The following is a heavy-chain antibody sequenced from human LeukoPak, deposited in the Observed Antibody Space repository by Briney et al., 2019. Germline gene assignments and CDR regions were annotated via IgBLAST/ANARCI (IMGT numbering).Heavy chain of an antibody. CDR2: IYTSGST. D-gene: IGHD6-19*01. J-gene: IGHJ4*02. Sequence: SETLSLTCTVSGGSTSSYYWSWIRQPPGKGLEWIGYIYTSGSTNYNPSLKSRVTISVDTSKNQFSLKLSSVTAADTAVYYCARLDSGIDYWGQGTLVTVSS. CDR3: ARLDSGIDY. V-gene: IGHV4-4*09. CDR1: GGSTSSYY.